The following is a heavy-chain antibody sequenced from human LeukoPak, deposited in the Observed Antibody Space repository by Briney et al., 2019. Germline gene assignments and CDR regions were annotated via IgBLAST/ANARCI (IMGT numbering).Heavy chain of an antibody. D-gene: IGHD6-19*01. CDR1: GDSVSSNSAA. V-gene: IGHV6-1*01. J-gene: IGHJ3*02. Sequence: SQTLSLTCAISGDSVSSNSAAWNWNRQSPSRGLEWLGRTYYRSKWYNDYAVSVKSRITINPDTSKNQFSLQLNSVTPEDTAVYYCARDLLSSGWYVGAFDIWGQGTMVTVSS. CDR3: ARDLLSSGWYVGAFDI. CDR2: TYYRSKWYN.